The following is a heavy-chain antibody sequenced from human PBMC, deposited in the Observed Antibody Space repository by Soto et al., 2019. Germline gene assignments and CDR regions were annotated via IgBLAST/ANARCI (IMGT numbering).Heavy chain of an antibody. V-gene: IGHV4-31*02. Sequence: SETLSLTCTVSGGSISSGGYYWSWIRQHPGKGLEWIGYIYYSGSTYYNPSLKSRVTISVDTSKNQFSLKLSSVTAADTAVYYCARGNCSGPSCFFGGTHWGQGTLVTVSS. CDR3: ARGNCSGPSCFFGGTH. CDR2: IYYSGST. D-gene: IGHD2-2*01. J-gene: IGHJ4*02. CDR1: GGSISSGGYY.